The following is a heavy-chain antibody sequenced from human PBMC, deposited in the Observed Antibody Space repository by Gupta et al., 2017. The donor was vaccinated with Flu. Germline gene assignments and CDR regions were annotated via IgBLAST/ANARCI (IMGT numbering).Heavy chain of an antibody. V-gene: IGHV1-2*02. CDR3: ATVAATLGYFDY. CDR2: INPNRGGT. D-gene: IGHD6-19*01. Sequence: QVQLVQSGAEVKKPGASVKVSCKASGYPLTGYYMHWVRQAPGQGLAWRGWINPNRGGTNYAQKFQGRVTMTRDTSISTAYMELSRLRSDDTAVYYCATVAATLGYFDYWGQGTLVTVSS. J-gene: IGHJ4*02. CDR1: GYPLTGYY.